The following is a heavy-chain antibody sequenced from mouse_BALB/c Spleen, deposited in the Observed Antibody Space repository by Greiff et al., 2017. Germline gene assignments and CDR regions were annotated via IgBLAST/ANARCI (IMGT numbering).Heavy chain of an antibody. Sequence: EVMLVESGGGLVKPGGSLKLSCAASGFTFSDYYMYWVRQTPEKRLEWVATISDGGSYTYYPDSVKGRFTISRDNAKNNLYLQMSSLKSEDTAMYYCARSYGNYGYAMDYWGQGTSVTVSS. CDR2: ISDGGSYT. V-gene: IGHV5-4*02. CDR3: ARSYGNYGYAMDY. D-gene: IGHD2-1*01. CDR1: GFTFSDYY. J-gene: IGHJ4*01.